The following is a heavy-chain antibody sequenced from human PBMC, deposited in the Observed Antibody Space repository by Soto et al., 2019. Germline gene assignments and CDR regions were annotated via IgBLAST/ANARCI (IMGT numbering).Heavy chain of an antibody. D-gene: IGHD1-1*01. V-gene: IGHV1-18*04. CDR1: GYTFANYG. CDR2: IRGNNGAT. J-gene: IGHJ5*01. CDR3: VRDLKYLRVTGNWFDS. Sequence: QVQLMQSGNEVKKPGASVTVSCKASGYTFANYGISWVRQAPGQGLEWRGWIRGNNGATNYAPKVQDRITMTLDTSTGVASMALRSLRSDDTAIYYCVRDLKYLRVTGNWFDSWGQGTLVTVSS.